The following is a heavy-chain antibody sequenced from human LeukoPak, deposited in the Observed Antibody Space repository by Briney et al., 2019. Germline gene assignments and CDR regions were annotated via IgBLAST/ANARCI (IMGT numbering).Heavy chain of an antibody. Sequence: GGSLRLSCAVSGLTFSNDAMSWVRQAPGKGLEWVSSISGSGGSTYYADSVKGRFTISRDNSNNTLYLQMNSLRVEDTALYYCAKPHYDFWTVHGNWGQGTLVTVSS. CDR1: GLTFSNDA. V-gene: IGHV3-23*01. CDR3: AKPHYDFWTVHGN. D-gene: IGHD3/OR15-3a*01. J-gene: IGHJ4*02. CDR2: ISGSGGST.